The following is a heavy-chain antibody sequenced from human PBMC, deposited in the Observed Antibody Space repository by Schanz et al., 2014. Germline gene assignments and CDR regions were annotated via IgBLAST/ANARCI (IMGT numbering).Heavy chain of an antibody. CDR3: ARGGSGSHYRLDY. CDR1: GFTFSSHW. D-gene: IGHD1-26*01. J-gene: IGHJ4*02. CDR2: INSVGSNT. V-gene: IGHV3-74*02. Sequence: EVQLVESGGGLVQPGGSLRLSCAASGFTFSSHWMHWVRQDPGKGLVWVARINSVGSNTDYADSVTGRFTISRDNSKNTLYLQMNSLRPEDTAVYYCARGGSGSHYRLDYWGQGTLVTVAS.